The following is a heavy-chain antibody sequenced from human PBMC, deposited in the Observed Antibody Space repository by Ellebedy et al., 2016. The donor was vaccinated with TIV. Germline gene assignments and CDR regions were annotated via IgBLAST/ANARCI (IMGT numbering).Heavy chain of an antibody. V-gene: IGHV4-59*01. Sequence: MPSETLSLTCTVSGDPISTYYWNWIRQPPGKGLEWIGYIYYNGITDYNPSLKSRVTISTDTSKNLFSLKLTSVTAADTAVYYCARGVYCSGTDCYMKWFDPWGQGTLVTVSS. J-gene: IGHJ5*02. D-gene: IGHD2-15*01. CDR3: ARGVYCSGTDCYMKWFDP. CDR1: GDPISTYY. CDR2: IYYNGIT.